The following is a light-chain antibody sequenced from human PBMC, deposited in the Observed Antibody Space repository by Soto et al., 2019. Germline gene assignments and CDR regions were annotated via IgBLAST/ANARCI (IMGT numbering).Light chain of an antibody. J-gene: IGKJ2*01. CDR1: QSISTY. Sequence: DLQMTQSPSSLSASVGDRVTITCRASQSISTYLNWYQQKPGKAPKLLIYGASSLQRGVPSRFRGSGSGTDFALTINSLQPEDFAAYFCQQSYYTPTFGQGTKLEIK. CDR2: GAS. CDR3: QQSYYTPT. V-gene: IGKV1-39*01.